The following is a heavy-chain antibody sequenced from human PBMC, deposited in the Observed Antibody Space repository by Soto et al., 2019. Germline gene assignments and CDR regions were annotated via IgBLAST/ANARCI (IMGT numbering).Heavy chain of an antibody. CDR1: GASLSSGSYY. J-gene: IGHJ4*02. CDR2: FYYTGTT. D-gene: IGHD2-8*02. CDR3: ARISYWVKDY. V-gene: IGHV4-61*01. Sequence: PSETLSLTCTVSGASLSSGSYYWSWIRQPPGKGLEWIGYFYYTGTTKYNPSLESRVTISADTSKNQFSLNLTSVTAADTAVYYCARISYWVKDYWGQGALVTASS.